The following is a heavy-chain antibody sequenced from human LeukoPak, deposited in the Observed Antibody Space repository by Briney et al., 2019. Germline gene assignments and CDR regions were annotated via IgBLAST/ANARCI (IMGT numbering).Heavy chain of an antibody. J-gene: IGHJ4*02. CDR3: ARDRGYSSSWYGGRDFDY. D-gene: IGHD6-13*01. Sequence: SETLSLTCTVSGYSISSGYYWGWIRPPPGKGLEWIGSIYHSGSTYYNPSLKSRVTISVDTSKNQFSLKPSSVTAADTAVYYCARDRGYSSSWYGGRDFDYWGQGTLVTVSS. CDR1: GYSISSGYY. CDR2: IYHSGST. V-gene: IGHV4-38-2*02.